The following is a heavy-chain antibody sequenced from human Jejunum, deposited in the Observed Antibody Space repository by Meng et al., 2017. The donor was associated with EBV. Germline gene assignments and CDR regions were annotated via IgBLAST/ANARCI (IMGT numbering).Heavy chain of an antibody. CDR1: GGSVNSGNVY. CDR2: IYYSGST. D-gene: IGHD5-12*01. V-gene: IGHV4-61*01. Sequence: QLKLQESGPGLGKPPETLSLTCTVSGGSVNSGNVYWSWIRQPPGKGLEWIGYIYYSGSTNYIPSLKRRVTISLDTSKNQFSLKLSSVTAADTAVYYCAGLRYSGYDRAFDYWGQGALVTVSS. CDR3: AGLRYSGYDRAFDY. J-gene: IGHJ4*02.